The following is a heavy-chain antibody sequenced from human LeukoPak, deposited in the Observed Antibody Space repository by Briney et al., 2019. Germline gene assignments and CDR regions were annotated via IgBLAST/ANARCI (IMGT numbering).Heavy chain of an antibody. J-gene: IGHJ5*02. V-gene: IGHV4-39*07. CDR1: GGSISSGTYY. Sequence: PSETLSLTCTVSGGSISSGTYYWGWIRQSPGKGLEWIGSIYHTGSTYYNPSFKSRVTMSVDTSKNQFSLKLSSVTAADTAVYYCARGGGTYYYDSSGLSWFDVWGQGTLVTVSS. CDR2: IYHTGST. CDR3: ARGGGTYYYDSSGLSWFDV. D-gene: IGHD3-22*01.